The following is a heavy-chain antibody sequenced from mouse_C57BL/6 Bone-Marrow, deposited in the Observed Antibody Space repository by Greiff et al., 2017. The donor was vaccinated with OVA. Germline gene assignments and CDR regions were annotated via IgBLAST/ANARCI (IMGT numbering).Heavy chain of an antibody. J-gene: IGHJ4*01. Sequence: VQLQQSGPGLVKPSQSLSLTCSVTGYSITSGYYWNWIRQFPGNKLEWMGYISYDGSNNYNPSLKNRISITRDTSKNQFFLKLNSVTTEDTATYYCARGLRDYWGQGTSVTVSS. V-gene: IGHV3-6*01. CDR2: ISYDGSN. CDR3: ARGLRDY. CDR1: GYSITSGYY.